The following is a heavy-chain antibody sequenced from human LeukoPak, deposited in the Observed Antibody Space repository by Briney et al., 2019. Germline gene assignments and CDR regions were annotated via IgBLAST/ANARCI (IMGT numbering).Heavy chain of an antibody. V-gene: IGHV3-15*01. J-gene: IGHJ4*02. CDR3: TTEYSSSWFFDY. CDR1: GITFRNAL. CDR2: IKNKTDGGTT. Sequence: GSPRLSLAAPGITFRNALMSWVRPGPGKGVALGGRIKNKTDGGTTDYAAPVKGRFTISRDDSKNTLYLQMNSLKTEDTAVYYCTTEYSSSWFFDYWGQGTLVTVSS. D-gene: IGHD6-13*01.